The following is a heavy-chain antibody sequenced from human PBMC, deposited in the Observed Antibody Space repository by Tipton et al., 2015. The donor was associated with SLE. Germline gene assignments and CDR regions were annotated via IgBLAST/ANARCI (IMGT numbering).Heavy chain of an antibody. CDR3: ARGSHYDSSGYYYDYYYYAMDV. D-gene: IGHD3-22*01. Sequence: TLSLTCAVYGGSFSGYYWSWIRQPPGKGLEWIGEINHSGSTNYNPSLKSRVTISVDTSKNQFSLKLSSVTAADTAVYYCARGSHYDSSGYYYDYYYYAMDVWGQGTTVTVSS. J-gene: IGHJ6*02. V-gene: IGHV4-34*01. CDR1: GGSFSGYY. CDR2: INHSGST.